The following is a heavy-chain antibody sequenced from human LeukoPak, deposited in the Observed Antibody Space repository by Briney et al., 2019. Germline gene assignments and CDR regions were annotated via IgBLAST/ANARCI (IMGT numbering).Heavy chain of an antibody. J-gene: IGHJ4*02. CDR1: GYTFTGCY. V-gene: IGHV1-2*06. CDR3: ARDLTPGTISGY. D-gene: IGHD3-3*01. CDR2: INPNSGGT. Sequence: ASVKVSCKASGYTFTGCYMHWVRQAPGQGLEWMGRINPNSGGTNYAQKFQGRVTMTRDTSISTAYMELSRLRSDDTAVYYCARDLTPGTISGYWGQGTLVTVSS.